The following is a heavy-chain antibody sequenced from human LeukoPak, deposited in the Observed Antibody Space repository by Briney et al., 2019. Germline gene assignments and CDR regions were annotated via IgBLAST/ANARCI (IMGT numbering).Heavy chain of an antibody. V-gene: IGHV4-34*01. J-gene: IGHJ4*02. CDR2: INHSGST. CDR3: ARGLGS. CDR1: GGSLSGSY. Sequence: SETLSLTCAVYGGSLSGSYWSWIRQPPGKGLEWIGEINHSGSTNYNPSLKSRVTISVDTSKNQFSLKLSSVTAADTAVYYCARGLGSWGQGTLVTVSS.